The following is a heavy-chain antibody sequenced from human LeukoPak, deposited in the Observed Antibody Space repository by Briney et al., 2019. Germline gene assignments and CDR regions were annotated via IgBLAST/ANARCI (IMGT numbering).Heavy chain of an antibody. D-gene: IGHD6-13*01. CDR2: INPSGGST. CDR3: ARGASSSWYDAFDI. J-gene: IGHJ3*02. CDR1: GYTFTIYY. V-gene: IGHV1-2*02. Sequence: GASVKVSCKASGYTFTIYYIHWVRQAPGQGLEWMGLINPSGGSTNYAQKFQGRVTMTRDTSISTAYMELSRLRSDDTAVYCCARGASSSWYDAFDIWGQGTMVTVSS.